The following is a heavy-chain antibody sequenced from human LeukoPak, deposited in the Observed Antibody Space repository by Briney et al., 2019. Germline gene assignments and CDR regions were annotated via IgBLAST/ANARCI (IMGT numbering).Heavy chain of an antibody. CDR3: ARGITMIVLQGFDP. CDR2: ISTSSIYI. Sequence: GGSLRLSCAASGFTFSSYTMNWVRQAPGKGLEWVSSISTSSIYIYYTDSLKGRFTISRDNARNSLYLQMNSLKAEDTAVYYCARGITMIVLQGFDPWGQGTLVTVSS. V-gene: IGHV3-21*01. D-gene: IGHD3-22*01. J-gene: IGHJ5*02. CDR1: GFTFSSYT.